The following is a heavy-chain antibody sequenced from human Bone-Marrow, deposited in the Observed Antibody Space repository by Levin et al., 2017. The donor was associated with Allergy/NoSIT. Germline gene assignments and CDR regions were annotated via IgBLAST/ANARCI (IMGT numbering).Heavy chain of an antibody. D-gene: IGHD2-2*01. CDR3: ARDSALSRSLDS. CDR1: GGSISSSSYY. V-gene: IGHV4-39*07. J-gene: IGHJ4*02. Sequence: PSETLSLTCTVSGGSISSSSYYWGWIRQPPGKGLEWTGCISYSGNTYYNPSLKSRVTISVDTSKNQFSLKLSSVTAADTAIYYCARDSALSRSLDSWGQGTLVTVSS. CDR2: ISYSGNT.